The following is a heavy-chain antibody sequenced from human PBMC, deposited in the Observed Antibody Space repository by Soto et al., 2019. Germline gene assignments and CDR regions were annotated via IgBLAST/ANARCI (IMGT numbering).Heavy chain of an antibody. D-gene: IGHD3-16*01. J-gene: IGHJ5*01. Sequence: EVQLLESGGGLVQPGGSLRLSCAASGFTFNTFEMSWVRQAPGRGLEWVSFISTDSSRVYYADAVKGRFTISRDNSKHTLYLQMNSLRAEDAAVYACVKGGWLDFWGQGTLVTVSS. CDR2: ISTDSSRV. CDR3: VKGGWLDF. V-gene: IGHV3-23*01. CDR1: GFTFNTFE.